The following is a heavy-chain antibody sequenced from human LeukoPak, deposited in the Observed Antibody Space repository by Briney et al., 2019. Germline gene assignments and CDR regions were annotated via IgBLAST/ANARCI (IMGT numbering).Heavy chain of an antibody. CDR2: IYTSGST. CDR3: ARDRYCSSTSCHHNWFDP. CDR1: GGSISSYY. D-gene: IGHD2-2*01. Sequence: SETLSLTCTVSGGSISSYYWSWIRRPAGKGLEWIGRIYTSGSTNYNPSLKSRVTMSVDTSKNQFSLKLSSVTAADTAVYYCARDRYCSSTSCHHNWFDPWGQGTLVTVSS. V-gene: IGHV4-4*07. J-gene: IGHJ5*02.